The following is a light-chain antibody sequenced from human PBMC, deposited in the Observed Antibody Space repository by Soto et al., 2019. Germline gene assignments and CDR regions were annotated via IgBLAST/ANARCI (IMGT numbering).Light chain of an antibody. J-gene: IGKJ1*01. CDR3: QQYSSAWT. Sequence: DIQMTQSPSTLSASVGDRVTITCRASQSINNWLAWYQQKPGKAPKLLIYRASSLENGVPSRFSGRGSGTEFIFTITRLQPDDFATYYCQQYSSAWTFGQGTKVEI. CDR2: RAS. V-gene: IGKV1-5*03. CDR1: QSINNW.